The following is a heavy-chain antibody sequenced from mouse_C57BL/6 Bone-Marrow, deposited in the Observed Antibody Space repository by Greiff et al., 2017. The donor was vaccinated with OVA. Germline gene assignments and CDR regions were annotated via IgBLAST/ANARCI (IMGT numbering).Heavy chain of an antibody. J-gene: IGHJ1*03. Sequence: QVQLQQPGAELVKPGASVKLSCKASGYTFTSYWMQWVKQRPGQGLEWIGEIDPSDSYTNYNQKFKGKATLTVDTSSSTAYMQLSSLTSEDSAVYDCASITRVVEGYFDVWGTGTTVTVSS. CDR1: GYTFTSYW. D-gene: IGHD1-1*01. V-gene: IGHV1-50*01. CDR2: IDPSDSYT. CDR3: ASITRVVEGYFDV.